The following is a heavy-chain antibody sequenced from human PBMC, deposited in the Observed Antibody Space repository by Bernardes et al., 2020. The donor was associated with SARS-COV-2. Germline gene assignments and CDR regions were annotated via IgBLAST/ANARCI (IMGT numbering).Heavy chain of an antibody. V-gene: IGHV2-70*11. CDR3: ARNAGHYYDGRGYQY. CDR1: GFSLRATGMS. D-gene: IGHD3-22*01. CDR2: LDWDDDK. J-gene: IGHJ4*02. Sequence: SGPTLLKPTPTLTLTCTFSGFSLRATGMSLSWIRQPPGRVLEWLARLDWDDDKYYSTSLKTRLTISKDTSQNQVVLTLTNVDPVDTATYYCARNAGHYYDGRGYQYWGQGTLVTVSS.